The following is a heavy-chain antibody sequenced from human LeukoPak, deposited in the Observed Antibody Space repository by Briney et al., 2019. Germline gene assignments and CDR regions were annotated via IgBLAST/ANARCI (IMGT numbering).Heavy chain of an antibody. J-gene: IGHJ4*02. V-gene: IGHV3-7*01. Sequence: PGGSLRLSCAASGFSFSYYGMHWVRQAPGKGLEWVANIKQDGSEKYYVDSVKGRFTISRDNAKNSLYLQMNSLRAEDTAMYYCARDSAGNDYWGQGTLVTVSS. CDR1: GFSFSYYG. CDR2: IKQDGSEK. D-gene: IGHD6-13*01. CDR3: ARDSAGNDY.